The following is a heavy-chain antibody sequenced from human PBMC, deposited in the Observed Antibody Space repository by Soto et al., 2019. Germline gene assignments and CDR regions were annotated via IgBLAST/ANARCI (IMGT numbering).Heavy chain of an antibody. CDR2: IYYSGST. J-gene: IGHJ3*02. CDR1: GGSISSGGYY. V-gene: IGHV4-31*03. Sequence: SETLSLTCTVSGGSISSGGYYWSWIRQHPGKGLEWIGYIYYSGSTYYNPSLKSRVTISVDTSKNQFSLKLSSVTAADTAGYYCARDQPVMGFGAFDIWGQGTMVTVSS. D-gene: IGHD3-10*01. CDR3: ARDQPVMGFGAFDI.